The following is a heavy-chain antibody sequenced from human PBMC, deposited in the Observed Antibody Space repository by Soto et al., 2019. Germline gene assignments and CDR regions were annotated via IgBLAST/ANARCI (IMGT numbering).Heavy chain of an antibody. V-gene: IGHV3-74*01. CDR3: TRGPRPISTGTGAY. Sequence: GGSLRLSCAASGFIFKMYWMHWVRQSPGKGLVWISRIYNDGTYSDYADSVRGRFTIYRDNVNDTLYLQMNNLRAEDSGLYYCTRGPRPISTGTGAYWGQGTQVTVSS. D-gene: IGHD3-10*01. J-gene: IGHJ4*02. CDR1: GFIFKMYW. CDR2: IYNDGTYS.